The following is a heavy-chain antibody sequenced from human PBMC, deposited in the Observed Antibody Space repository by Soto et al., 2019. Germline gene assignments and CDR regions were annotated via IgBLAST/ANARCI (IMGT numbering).Heavy chain of an antibody. CDR3: AREETAWPLAYGLDV. J-gene: IGHJ6*02. D-gene: IGHD2-21*02. CDR1: GFTVSSNY. Sequence: GGSLRLSCAASGFTVSSNYMSWVRQAPGKGLEWVSSIGTRSDIYYADSVKGRFTISRDNAKNSLSLQMNSLRAEDTGVYYCAREETAWPLAYGLDVWGQGTTVTVSS. V-gene: IGHV3-21*01. CDR2: IGTRSDI.